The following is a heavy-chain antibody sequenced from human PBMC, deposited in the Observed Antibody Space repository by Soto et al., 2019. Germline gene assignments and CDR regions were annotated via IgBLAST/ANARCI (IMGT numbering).Heavy chain of an antibody. CDR2: IFGSGETT. D-gene: IGHD3-10*01. V-gene: IGHV3-23*01. J-gene: IGHJ5*02. CDR3: VKNSGWFKT. Sequence: QVMQSGGGLIQPGGSLRLACTASGFPFSTTDMSWVRQAPGKGLEWVATIFGSGETTYYADSVRGRLTVSRDNFKNAVYLQMNSLRADDTALYYCVKNSGWFKTWGQGVLVIVSS. CDR1: GFPFSTTD.